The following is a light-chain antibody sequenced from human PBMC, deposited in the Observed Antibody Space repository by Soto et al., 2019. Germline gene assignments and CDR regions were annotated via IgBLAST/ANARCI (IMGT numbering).Light chain of an antibody. CDR3: LQDFSYPRT. J-gene: IGKJ1*01. CDR1: QGIGTE. V-gene: IGKV1-6*02. Sequence: AIQMTQSPSSLSASVGDRVTITCRASQGIGTELGWYQLKRGKAPKLLVYGASTLQSGVLPRFSCSRSCTYFTLTISSLQPDDFATYYCLQDFSYPRTCGQGTKVEIK. CDR2: GAS.